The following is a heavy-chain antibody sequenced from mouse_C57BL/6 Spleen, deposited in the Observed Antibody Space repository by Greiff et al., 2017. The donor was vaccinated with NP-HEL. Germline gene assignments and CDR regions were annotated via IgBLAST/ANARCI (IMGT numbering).Heavy chain of an antibody. CDR1: GYTFTSYW. CDR3: ARRGDSTVVARGAMDY. D-gene: IGHD1-1*01. V-gene: IGHV1-53*01. J-gene: IGHJ4*01. CDR2: INPSNGGT. Sequence: QVQLQQPGTELVKPGASVKLSCKASGYTFTSYWMHWVKQRPGQGLEWIGNINPSNGGTNYNEKFKSKATLTVDKSSSTAYMQLSSLTSEDSAVYYCARRGDSTVVARGAMDYWGQGTSVTVSS.